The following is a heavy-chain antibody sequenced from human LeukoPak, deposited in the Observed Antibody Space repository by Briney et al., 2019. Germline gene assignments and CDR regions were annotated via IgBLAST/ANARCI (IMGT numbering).Heavy chain of an antibody. Sequence: GSLRLSCAASGFTFSSYGMHWVRQAPGKGLEWVAVISYDGSNKYYADSVKGRFTISRDNSKNTLYLQMNSLRAEDTAVYYCAKEYDDILTGYSGGFDYWGQGTLVTVSS. V-gene: IGHV3-30*18. CDR3: AKEYDDILTGYSGGFDY. CDR1: GFTFSSYG. CDR2: ISYDGSNK. D-gene: IGHD3-9*01. J-gene: IGHJ4*02.